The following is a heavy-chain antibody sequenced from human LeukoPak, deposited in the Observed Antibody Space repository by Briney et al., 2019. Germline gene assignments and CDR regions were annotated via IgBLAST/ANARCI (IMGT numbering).Heavy chain of an antibody. D-gene: IGHD1-26*01. J-gene: IGHJ6*03. V-gene: IGHV4-4*07. CDR1: GGSISSYY. Sequence: SETLSLTCTVSGGSISSYYWSWIRQPAGKGLEWIGRIYISGSTNYNPSLKSRVTMSVDTSKNQFSLKLSSVTAADTAVYYCARSLGIVGATTHYYYYYMDVWGKGTTVTVSS. CDR2: IYISGST. CDR3: ARSLGIVGATTHYYYYYMDV.